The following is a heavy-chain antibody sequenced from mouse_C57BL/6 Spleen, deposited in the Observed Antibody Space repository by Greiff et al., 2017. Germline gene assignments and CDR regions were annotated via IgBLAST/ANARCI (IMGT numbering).Heavy chain of an antibody. J-gene: IGHJ2*01. V-gene: IGHV1-82*01. CDR1: GYAFSSSW. Sequence: VQLQQSGPELVKPGASVKISCKASGYAFSSSWMNWVKQRPGQGLEWIGRIYPGDGDTNYNGTFKGKATLTADKSSSTAAMQLSSLTSDDSAVYFCARRKEYYGGYMDDWGQGTTLTVSS. D-gene: IGHD1-1*01. CDR2: IYPGDGDT. CDR3: ARRKEYYGGYMDD.